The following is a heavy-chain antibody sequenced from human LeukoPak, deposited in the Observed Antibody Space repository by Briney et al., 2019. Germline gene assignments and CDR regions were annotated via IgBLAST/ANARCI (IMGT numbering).Heavy chain of an antibody. CDR2: ISAYNANT. V-gene: IGHV1-18*01. J-gene: IGHJ5*02. CDR1: GYTYTSHG. D-gene: IGHD3-3*01. CDR3: ARTNMVFGVDIEQNWFDP. Sequence: ASVKVSCKSSGYTYTSHGIFWVRQAPGQGLEWMGWISAYNANTNYAQRFQGRLTLTTDPSASVAYMELTSLRSDDTAVYFCARTNMVFGVDIEQNWFDPWGQGSRVTVSS.